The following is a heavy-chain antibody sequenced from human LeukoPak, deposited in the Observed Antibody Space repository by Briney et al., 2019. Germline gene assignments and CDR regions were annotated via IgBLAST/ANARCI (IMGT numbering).Heavy chain of an antibody. CDR2: IYPGDSDT. J-gene: IGHJ3*01. Sequence: GESLKISCEAFGYSFTGHWIGWVRQMPGRGLEFMGTIYPGDSDTRYSPSFEGRVSISVDKSMNTAYLQWSGLKASDTAMYYCARYGKSGTYSHGFDVWGQGTVVIVSS. CDR3: ARYGKSGTYSHGFDV. CDR1: GYSFTGHW. D-gene: IGHD3-10*01. V-gene: IGHV5-51*01.